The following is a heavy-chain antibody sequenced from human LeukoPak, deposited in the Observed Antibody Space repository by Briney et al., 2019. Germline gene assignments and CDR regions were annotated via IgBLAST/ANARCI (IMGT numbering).Heavy chain of an antibody. Sequence: SETLPLTCTVSGGSISSSSYSWGWIRQPPGKGLEWIGSVYYSGSTYYNPSLKSRVTISVDTSKNQFSLKLSSVTAADTAVYYCARQLGYCSSTSCYADKVDYWGQGTLVTVSS. CDR2: VYYSGST. CDR3: ARQLGYCSSTSCYADKVDY. D-gene: IGHD2-2*01. V-gene: IGHV4-39*01. J-gene: IGHJ4*02. CDR1: GGSISSSSYS.